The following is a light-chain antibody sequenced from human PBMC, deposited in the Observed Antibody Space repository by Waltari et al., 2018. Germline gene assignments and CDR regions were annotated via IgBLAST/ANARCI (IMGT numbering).Light chain of an antibody. CDR3: QQYNIWPWT. CDR1: QSVSSK. V-gene: IGKV3-15*01. J-gene: IGKJ1*01. CDR2: DAS. Sequence: ELVMTQSPATLSVSPGERASLSCRASQSVSSKLAWYQQTPGQSPRLLFYDASTRAAGIPGRFSGSGSGTEFTLTISSLQSEDFAIYYCQQYNIWPWTFGQGTKVDIK.